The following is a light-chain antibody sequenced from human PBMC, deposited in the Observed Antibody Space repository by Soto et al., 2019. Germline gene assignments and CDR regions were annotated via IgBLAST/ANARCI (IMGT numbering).Light chain of an antibody. CDR1: QSISSW. Sequence: DIQMPPSPSTLSASVGDRVTITCRASQSISSWWSWYQQKPGKAPKLLIYDASSLESGVPSSFSGSGSGTEFTLTISSLQPDDFATYYCQQYNSYSLTFGGGTKVEIK. CDR2: DAS. J-gene: IGKJ4*01. V-gene: IGKV1-5*01. CDR3: QQYNSYSLT.